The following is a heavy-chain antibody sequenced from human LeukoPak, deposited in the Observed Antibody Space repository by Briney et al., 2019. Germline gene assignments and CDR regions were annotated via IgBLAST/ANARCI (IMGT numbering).Heavy chain of an antibody. Sequence: GGSLRLSCAASGFTFSSYGMHWVRQAPGKGLEWVAFIRYDGSNKYYADSVKGRFTISRDNSKNTLYLQMNSLRAEDTALYYCAKSEVPDAIGWFDPWGQEPWSPSPQ. D-gene: IGHD2-2*01. CDR2: IRYDGSNK. V-gene: IGHV3-30*02. CDR1: GFTFSSYG. J-gene: IGHJ5*02. CDR3: AKSEVPDAIGWFDP.